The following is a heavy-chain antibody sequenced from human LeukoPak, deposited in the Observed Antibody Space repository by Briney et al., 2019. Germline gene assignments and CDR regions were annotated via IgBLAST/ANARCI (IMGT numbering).Heavy chain of an antibody. Sequence: PGGSLRLSSAASGFTFSSYWMSWVRQAPGKGPEWVANINQDGSEKYFVDSVKGRFTISRDNANSSLYLQMNSLRADYKAVYYCARDRALYDRRRGYYYPEDDYWAQGTLVTVSS. D-gene: IGHD3-22*01. V-gene: IGHV3-7*01. CDR1: GFTFSSYW. J-gene: IGHJ4*02. CDR2: INQDGSEK. CDR3: ARDRALYDRRRGYYYPEDDY.